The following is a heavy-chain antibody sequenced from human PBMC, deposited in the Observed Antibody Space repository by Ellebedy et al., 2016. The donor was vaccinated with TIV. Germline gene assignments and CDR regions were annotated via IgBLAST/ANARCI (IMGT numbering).Heavy chain of an antibody. V-gene: IGHV3-23*01. Sequence: GESLKISXAASGFTFSDYYMSWVRQAPGKGLEWVSAISGSGGSTYYADSVKGRFTISRDNSKNTLYLQMNSLRAEDTAVYYCAKDRGGSYYYYYGMDVWGQGTTVTVSS. CDR3: AKDRGGSYYYYYGMDV. J-gene: IGHJ6*02. CDR2: ISGSGGST. D-gene: IGHD1-26*01. CDR1: GFTFSDYY.